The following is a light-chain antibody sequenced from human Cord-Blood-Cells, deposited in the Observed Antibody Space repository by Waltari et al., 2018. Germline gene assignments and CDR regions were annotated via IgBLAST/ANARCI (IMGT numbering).Light chain of an antibody. Sequence: QSALTQPASVSGSPGQSLTISCPGTSSDFGGYNYVSWYQQHPGKAPKLMIYDGSNRPSGVSNRFSGSKSGNTASLTISGLQAEDEADYYCSSYTSSSTWVFGGGTKLTVL. CDR1: SSDFGGYNY. CDR3: SSYTSSSTWV. CDR2: DGS. J-gene: IGLJ3*02. V-gene: IGLV2-14*01.